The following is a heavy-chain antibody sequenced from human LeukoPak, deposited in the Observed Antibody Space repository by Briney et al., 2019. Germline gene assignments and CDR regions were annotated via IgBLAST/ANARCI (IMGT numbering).Heavy chain of an antibody. J-gene: IGHJ4*02. Sequence: PAETLCLTCAVSGHSIINSYYWGWIRQPPGKGLEWIGSIYHTGSTYYNPSLKSRVTISIDTSKNQFSLKLSSVTAADTAVYYCARGSAIAVAGTGTTFDYWGQGTLVTVSS. CDR3: ARGSAIAVAGTGTTFDY. D-gene: IGHD6-19*01. V-gene: IGHV4-38-2*01. CDR1: GHSIINSYY. CDR2: IYHTGST.